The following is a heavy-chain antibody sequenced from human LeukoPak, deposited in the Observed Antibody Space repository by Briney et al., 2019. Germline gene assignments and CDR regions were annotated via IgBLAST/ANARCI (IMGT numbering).Heavy chain of an antibody. D-gene: IGHD3-10*01. CDR1: GGSISSSNW. V-gene: IGHV4-4*02. CDR2: IYHSGST. CDR3: ARDLSYYGSGKDY. Sequence: SGTLSLTCAVSGGSISSSNWWSWVRQPPGKGLEWIGEIYHSGSTNYNPSLKSRVTISVDKSKNQFSLKLSSVTAADTAVYYCARDLSYYGSGKDYWGQGTLVTVSS. J-gene: IGHJ4*02.